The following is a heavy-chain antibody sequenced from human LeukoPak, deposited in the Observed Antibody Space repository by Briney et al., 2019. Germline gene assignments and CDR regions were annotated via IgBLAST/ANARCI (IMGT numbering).Heavy chain of an antibody. V-gene: IGHV3-48*03. CDR2: TSSSGGTV. J-gene: IGHJ4*02. Sequence: GSVTLSCAPSVLTLISYERNWVRHSPGRGLEWVSYTSSSGGTVYYADSVKGRFTISRDNAKNSLYLQMNSLRAEDTAVYYCARAVYGGSSPDYWGQGTLVTVSS. D-gene: IGHD4-23*01. CDR3: ARAVYGGSSPDY. CDR1: VLTLISYE.